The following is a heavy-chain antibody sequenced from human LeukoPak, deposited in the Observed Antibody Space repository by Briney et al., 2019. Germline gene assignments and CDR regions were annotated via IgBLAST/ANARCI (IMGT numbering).Heavy chain of an antibody. D-gene: IGHD5-12*01. V-gene: IGHV3-23*01. Sequence: PGGSLRLSCAASGFTFSSYAMNWVRQAPGKGLEWVSAISRSGGSTYYADSVKGRFTISRDNSKNTLHLQMNSLRAEDTAVYYCAKGTLDIVATGWYFDLWGRGTLVTVSS. J-gene: IGHJ2*01. CDR3: AKGTLDIVATGWYFDL. CDR1: GFTFSSYA. CDR2: ISRSGGST.